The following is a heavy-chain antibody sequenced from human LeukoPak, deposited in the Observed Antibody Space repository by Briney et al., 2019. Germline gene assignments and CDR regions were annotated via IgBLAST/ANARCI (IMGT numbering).Heavy chain of an antibody. CDR3: AKAGESGYSYGYVDY. J-gene: IGHJ4*02. CDR2: IKEDGTEK. V-gene: IGHV3-7*03. Sequence: GGSLRLSCEASGFPFGSYWMNWVHQAPGKGLEWVANIKEDGTEKYYIDSVKGRFTISRDNSKNSLYLQMNSLRAEDTALYYCAKAGESGYSYGYVDYWGQGTLVTVSS. CDR1: GFPFGSYW. D-gene: IGHD5-18*01.